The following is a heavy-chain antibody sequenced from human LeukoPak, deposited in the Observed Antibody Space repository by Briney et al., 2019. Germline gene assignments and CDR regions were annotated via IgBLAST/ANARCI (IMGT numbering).Heavy chain of an antibody. Sequence: GASVKVSCKASAYTFTSYDINWVQQATGQGLEWMGWMNPNSGNTGYAQRFQGRVTMTRDNSISTAYMELSNLTSEDTAVYFCARVSGFERKDSFSYWGQGTLVTVSS. CDR3: ARVSGFERKDSFSY. V-gene: IGHV1-8*01. J-gene: IGHJ4*02. CDR2: MNPNSGNT. CDR1: AYTFTSYD. D-gene: IGHD5-12*01.